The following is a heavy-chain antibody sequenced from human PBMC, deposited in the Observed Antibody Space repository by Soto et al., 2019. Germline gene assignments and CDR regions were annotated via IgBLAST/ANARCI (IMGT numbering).Heavy chain of an antibody. V-gene: IGHV3-23*01. D-gene: IGHD6-13*01. Sequence: GGSLRLSCAASGFTFSSYAMSWVRQAPRKGLEWGSAISGSGGSTYYADSVKGRFTISRDNSKNTLYLQMNSLRAEDTAVYYYAKDLISYGKSSSFDYWGQGTLVTVSS. J-gene: IGHJ4*02. CDR3: AKDLISYGKSSSFDY. CDR2: ISGSGGST. CDR1: GFTFSSYA.